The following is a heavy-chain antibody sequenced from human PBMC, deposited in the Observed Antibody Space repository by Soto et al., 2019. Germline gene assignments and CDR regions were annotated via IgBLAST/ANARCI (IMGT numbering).Heavy chain of an antibody. D-gene: IGHD5-18*01. V-gene: IGHV3-30*18. CDR3: AKDIVRYTYGACDY. Sequence: QVQLVESGGAVVQPGKSLRLSCAASGFTFSSYGMYWVCQAPGKRLEWVAAIAYDGSNKYHADSVKSRFTISRDNSKNTLYLQMNSLRVEDTAVYYCAKDIVRYTYGACDYWGQGALVTVSS. CDR2: IAYDGSNK. J-gene: IGHJ4*02. CDR1: GFTFSSYG.